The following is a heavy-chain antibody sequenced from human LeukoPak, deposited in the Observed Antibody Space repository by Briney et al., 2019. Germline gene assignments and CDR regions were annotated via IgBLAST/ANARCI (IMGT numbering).Heavy chain of an antibody. J-gene: IGHJ5*02. CDR2: INHSGST. CDR1: GGSFSGYY. CDR3: ARGGSNYYGSGSYRRNWFDP. D-gene: IGHD3-10*01. V-gene: IGHV4-34*01. Sequence: SETLSLTCAVYGGSFSGYYWGWIRQPPGKGLEWIGEINHSGSTNYNPSLKSRVTISVDTSKNQFSLKLSSVTAADTAVYYCARGGSNYYGSGSYRRNWFDPWGQGTLVTVSS.